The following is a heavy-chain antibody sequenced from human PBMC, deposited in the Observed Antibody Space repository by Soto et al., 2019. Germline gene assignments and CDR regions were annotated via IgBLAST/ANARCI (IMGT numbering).Heavy chain of an antibody. Sequence: QVQLVQSGAEVKKPGSSVKVSCKASGGTFSSYTISWVRQAPGQGLEWMGRMIPILGIANYAQKFQGRVTITADKSTSTAYMELSSLRSEDTAVYYCASLRYSSSWYNYWGQGTLVTVSS. CDR2: MIPILGIA. D-gene: IGHD6-13*01. V-gene: IGHV1-69*02. CDR3: ASLRYSSSWYNY. CDR1: GGTFSSYT. J-gene: IGHJ4*02.